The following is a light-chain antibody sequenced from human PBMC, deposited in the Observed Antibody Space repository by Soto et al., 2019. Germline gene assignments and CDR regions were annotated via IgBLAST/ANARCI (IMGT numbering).Light chain of an antibody. CDR3: QSFDINLSGSV. CDR1: RSNIGAGYD. Sequence: QSVLTQPPSVSGAPGQRVTISCTGSRSNIGAGYDVHWYQQLPGTAPKLLIYGNSNRPSGVPDRFSGSKSGTSASLAITGLQAEDEADYYCQSFDINLSGSVFGGGTKLTVL. J-gene: IGLJ2*01. CDR2: GNS. V-gene: IGLV1-40*01.